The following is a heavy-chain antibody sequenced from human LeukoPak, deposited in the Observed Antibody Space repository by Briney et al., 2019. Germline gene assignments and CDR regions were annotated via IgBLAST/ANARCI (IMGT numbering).Heavy chain of an antibody. CDR1: GGTFSSYA. J-gene: IGHJ4*02. Sequence: SVKVSCKASGGTFSSYAISWVRQAPGQGLEWMGRIIPIFGTANYAQKFQGRVTITTDESTSTAYMELSSLRSEDTAVYYCGRTYYDYVWGGRPRYYFDYWGQGTLVTVSS. CDR3: GRTYYDYVWGGRPRYYFDY. V-gene: IGHV1-69*05. CDR2: IIPIFGTA. D-gene: IGHD3-16*01.